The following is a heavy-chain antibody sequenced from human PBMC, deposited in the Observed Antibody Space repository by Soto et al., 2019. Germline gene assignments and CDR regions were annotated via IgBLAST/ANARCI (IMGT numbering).Heavy chain of an antibody. D-gene: IGHD3-22*01. CDR1: GFTFSSYG. Sequence: GGSLRLSCAASGFTFSSYGMHWVRQAPGKGLEWVAVIWYDGSNKYYADSVKGRFTISRDNSKNTLYLQMNSLRAEDTAVYYCARDRPRGYYDSSGYYSKMGDDAFDIWGQGTMVTVSS. V-gene: IGHV3-33*01. J-gene: IGHJ3*02. CDR3: ARDRPRGYYDSSGYYSKMGDDAFDI. CDR2: IWYDGSNK.